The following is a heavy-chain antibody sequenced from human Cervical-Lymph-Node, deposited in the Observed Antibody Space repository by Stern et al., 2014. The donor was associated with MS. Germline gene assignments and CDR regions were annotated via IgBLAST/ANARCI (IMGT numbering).Heavy chain of an antibody. J-gene: IGHJ4*02. CDR2: FHSGGNT. CDR1: GLSVTANP. Sequence: EVQLVESGGDLIARGGSLRLSCAASGLSVTANPMSWVRPAPGMGLEWVSGFHSGGNTFYADSVKGRFTISRDDSKNTLYLQMYSLKDDDTAMYYCARGGVSASFDYWGQGTLVTVSS. CDR3: ARGGVSASFDY. D-gene: IGHD2-15*01. V-gene: IGHV3-53*01.